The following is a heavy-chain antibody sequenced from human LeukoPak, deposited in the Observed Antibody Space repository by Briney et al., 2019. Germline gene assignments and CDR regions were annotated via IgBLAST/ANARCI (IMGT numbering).Heavy chain of an antibody. V-gene: IGHV3-23*01. J-gene: IGHJ3*02. CDR3: AKDGGYCSSTSCKHDAFDI. Sequence: PGGSLRLSCAASGFTFSSYAMSWVRQAPGKGLEWVSAISGSGGSTYYADSVKGRFTIYRDNSKNTLYLQMNSLRAEDTAVYYCAKDGGYCSSTSCKHDAFDIWGQGTMVTVSS. CDR2: ISGSGGST. CDR1: GFTFSSYA. D-gene: IGHD2-2*01.